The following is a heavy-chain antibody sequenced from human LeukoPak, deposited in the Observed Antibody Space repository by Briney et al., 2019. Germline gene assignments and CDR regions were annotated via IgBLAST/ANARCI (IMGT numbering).Heavy chain of an antibody. CDR2: ISSSSSYI. J-gene: IGHJ4*02. Sequence: GGSLRLSCAASGFTFSSHSMNWVRQAPGKGLEWVSSISSSSSYIYYADSVKGRFTISRDNAKNSLYLQMNSLRAEDTAVYYCARETYYYDSSGSYWGQGTLVTVSS. CDR1: GFTFSSHS. V-gene: IGHV3-21*01. D-gene: IGHD3-22*01. CDR3: ARETYYYDSSGSY.